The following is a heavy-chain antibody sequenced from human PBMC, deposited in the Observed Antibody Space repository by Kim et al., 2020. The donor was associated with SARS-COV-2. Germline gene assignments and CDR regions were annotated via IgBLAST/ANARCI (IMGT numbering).Heavy chain of an antibody. Sequence: GGSLRLSCAASGFTFSSSSMNWVRRAPGKGLEWLSSISSSSSSIYYADSVKGRFTISRDNAKNSLYLQMNSLGAEDTAVYYCARKGLLRDFDYWGQGTLV. CDR3: ARKGLLRDFDY. D-gene: IGHD2-15*01. CDR2: ISSSSSSI. J-gene: IGHJ4*02. CDR1: GFTFSSSS. V-gene: IGHV3-21*01.